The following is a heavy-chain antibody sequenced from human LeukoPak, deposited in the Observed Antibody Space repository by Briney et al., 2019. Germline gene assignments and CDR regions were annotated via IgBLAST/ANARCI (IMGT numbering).Heavy chain of an antibody. CDR1: GGSFSGYY. J-gene: IGHJ4*02. D-gene: IGHD3-16*01. V-gene: IGHV4-34*01. CDR2: INHSGST. CDR3: AVLFYAVDY. Sequence: SETLSLTCAVYGGSFSGYYWSWIRQPPGKGLEWIGEINHSGSTNYNPSLKSRVTISVDTSKNQFSLELSSVTAADTAVYYCAVLFYAVDYWGQGTLVTVSS.